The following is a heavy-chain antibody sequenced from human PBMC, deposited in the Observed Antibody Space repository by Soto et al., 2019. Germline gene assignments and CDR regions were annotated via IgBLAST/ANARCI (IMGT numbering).Heavy chain of an antibody. CDR2: INHSGST. V-gene: IGHV4-34*01. Sequence: SSETLSLTCAVYGGSVSGYFWSWIRQPPGKGLEWIGEINHSGSTNYNPSLKSRVTISLDKSKNQFSLKLTSVTAADSAVYYCARDDHIVVVPTSLGAMDVWGQGTTVTVSS. J-gene: IGHJ6*02. CDR3: ARDDHIVVVPTSLGAMDV. CDR1: GGSVSGYF. D-gene: IGHD2-2*01.